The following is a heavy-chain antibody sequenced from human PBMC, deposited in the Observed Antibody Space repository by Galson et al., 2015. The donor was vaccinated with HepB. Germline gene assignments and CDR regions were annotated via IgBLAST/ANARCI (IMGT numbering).Heavy chain of an antibody. CDR2: IIPIFGIT. V-gene: IGHV1-69*13. CDR1: GGTLRSYA. Sequence: SVKVSCKASGGTLRSYAIDWVRQAPGQGLEWMGGIIPIFGITDYAQNFQGRVTITADESTSTAYMELSSLRSEDTALYYCARAIDGAGYDYWGQGTLVTVSS. D-gene: IGHD3-9*01. J-gene: IGHJ4*02. CDR3: ARAIDGAGYDY.